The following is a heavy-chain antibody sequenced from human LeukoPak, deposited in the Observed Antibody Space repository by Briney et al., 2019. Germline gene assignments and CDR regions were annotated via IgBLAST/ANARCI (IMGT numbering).Heavy chain of an antibody. CDR1: GFTFSSYE. D-gene: IGHD1-26*01. V-gene: IGHV3-48*03. CDR2: ISSSGNTI. J-gene: IGHJ4*02. CDR3: VKVSGSHDFDY. Sequence: GGSLRLSCAASGFTFSSYEMNWVRQAPGKGLEWVSYISSSGNTIYYADSVKGRFTISRDNSKNTLYLQMSSLRAEDTAVYYCVKVSGSHDFDYWGQGTLVTVSS.